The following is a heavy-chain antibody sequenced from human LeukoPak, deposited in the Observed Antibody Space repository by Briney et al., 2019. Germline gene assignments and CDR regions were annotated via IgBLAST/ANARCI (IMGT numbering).Heavy chain of an antibody. CDR3: ALGYSYGYVDAFDI. J-gene: IGHJ3*02. CDR1: GFTFSDYY. Sequence: PGGSLRLSCAASGFTFSDYYMSWVRQAPGKGLEWVSYISSSGSTIYYADSVKGRFTISRDNAKNSLYLQMNSLRAEDTAVYYCALGYSYGYVDAFDIWGQGTMVTVSS. CDR2: ISSSGSTI. D-gene: IGHD5-18*01. V-gene: IGHV3-11*04.